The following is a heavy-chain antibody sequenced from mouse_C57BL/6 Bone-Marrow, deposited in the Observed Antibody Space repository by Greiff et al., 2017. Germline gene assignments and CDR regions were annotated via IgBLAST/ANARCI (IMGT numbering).Heavy chain of an antibody. CDR1: GYTFTSYT. Sequence: VQLQESGAELARPGASVKMSCKASGYTFTSYTMHWVKQRPGQGLEWIGYINPSSGYTKYNQKFKDKATLTADKSSSTAYMQLSSLTSEDSAVYYCASPSGDVGYFDYWGQGTTLTVSS. CDR3: ASPSGDVGYFDY. V-gene: IGHV1-4*01. D-gene: IGHD4-1*01. J-gene: IGHJ2*01. CDR2: INPSSGYT.